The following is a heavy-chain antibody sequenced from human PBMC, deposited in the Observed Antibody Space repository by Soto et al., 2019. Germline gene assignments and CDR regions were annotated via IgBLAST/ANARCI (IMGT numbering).Heavy chain of an antibody. J-gene: IGHJ4*02. CDR1: GGSITSYY. CDR2: VYHSGTT. Sequence: ASETLSLTCTVSGGSITSYYWSWIRQSPGKGPEWIGYVYHSGTTNSNPSLESRVTMSLDTSKNQFSLKLSAVTAAGMSVYDCPRDPIVWGQGTLVTVSS. V-gene: IGHV4-59*12. CDR3: PRDPIV. D-gene: IGHD2-15*01.